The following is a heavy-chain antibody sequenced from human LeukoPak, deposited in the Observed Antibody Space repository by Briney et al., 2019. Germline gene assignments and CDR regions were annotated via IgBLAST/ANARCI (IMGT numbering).Heavy chain of an antibody. J-gene: IGHJ4*02. CDR2: INTCNGNT. Sequence: GASVKVSCKASGYTFTNYGITWMRQAPGQGLEWMGWINTCNGNTNYAQKLQGRVTITTHTSSSTAYMELRSLRSDDTAVFYCARDLVDGVGAPGAYWGQGALVTVSS. CDR1: GYTFTNYG. D-gene: IGHD1-26*01. CDR3: ARDLVDGVGAPGAY. V-gene: IGHV1-18*01.